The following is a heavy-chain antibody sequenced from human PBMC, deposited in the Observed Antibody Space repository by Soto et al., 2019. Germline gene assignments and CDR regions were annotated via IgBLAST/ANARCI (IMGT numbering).Heavy chain of an antibody. CDR2: IYWNDDK. D-gene: IGHD3-22*01. V-gene: IGHV2-5*01. CDR1: GFSLSTSGVG. J-gene: IGHJ4*02. CDR3: AHVRAWLFRQGYFEY. Sequence: SGPTLVNRTKTLGLTGPFSGFSLSTSGVGVGWIRQPPGKALEWLALIYWNDDKRYSPSLKSRLTITKDTSKNQVVLIMTNMDPVDTATYYCAHVRAWLFRQGYFEYWGQGSLVIVSS.